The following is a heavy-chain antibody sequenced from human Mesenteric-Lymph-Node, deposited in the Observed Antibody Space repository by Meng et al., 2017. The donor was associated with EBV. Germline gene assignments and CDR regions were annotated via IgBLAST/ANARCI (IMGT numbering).Heavy chain of an antibody. CDR3: ARTYSSTSHFDY. Sequence: QVQVVQSRAKGKKPGDSAKVSCKTSEYSFSHYGIDWVRQAPGQGLEWMGWIYTFNDDTIYAESFQDRVTLTTDTSTSTVYMELKSLRSDDTAVYYCARTYSSTSHFDYWGQGSLVTVSS. V-gene: IGHV1-18*01. J-gene: IGHJ4*02. D-gene: IGHD6-6*01. CDR1: EYSFSHYG. CDR2: IYTFNDDT.